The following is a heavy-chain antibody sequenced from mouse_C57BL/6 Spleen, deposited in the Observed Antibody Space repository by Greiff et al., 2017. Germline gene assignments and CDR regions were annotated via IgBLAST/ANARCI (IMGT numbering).Heavy chain of an antibody. CDR1: GYTFTSYW. CDR2: INPSNGGT. J-gene: IGHJ2*01. D-gene: IGHD4-1*01. V-gene: IGHV1-53*01. Sequence: QVQLQQPGTELVKPGASGYTFTSYWMHWVKQRPGQGLEWIGNINPSNGGTNYNEKFKSKATLTVDKSSSTAYMQLSSLTSEDSAVYYCARGRSGTFDYWGQGTTLTVSS. CDR3: ARGRSGTFDY.